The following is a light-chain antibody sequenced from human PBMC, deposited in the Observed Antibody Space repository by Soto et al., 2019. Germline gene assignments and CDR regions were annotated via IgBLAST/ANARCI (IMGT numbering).Light chain of an antibody. Sequence: QSVLTQPPSASGTPGPRVTISCSGGSSNIGTNAVNWYQQLPGTAHKLLIYNTNQRPSGVPDRFSGSKSGTSASLAISGLQSEDEADYYCAAWDDSLNGDVFGPGTKVTVL. CDR2: NTN. V-gene: IGLV1-44*01. CDR3: AAWDDSLNGDV. CDR1: SSNIGTNA. J-gene: IGLJ1*01.